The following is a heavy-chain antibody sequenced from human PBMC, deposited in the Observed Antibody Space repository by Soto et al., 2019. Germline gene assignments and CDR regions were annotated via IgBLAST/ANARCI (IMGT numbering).Heavy chain of an antibody. J-gene: IGHJ3*02. Sequence: QVQLVQSGAEVKKPGSSVEVSCKASGGTFSSYTISWVRQAPGQGLEWMGRIIPILGIANYAQKFQGRVTITADKSTSTAYMELSSLRSEDTDVYYCARGGGADAFDIWGQGTMVTVSS. CDR3: ARGGGADAFDI. D-gene: IGHD3-16*01. V-gene: IGHV1-69*02. CDR1: GGTFSSYT. CDR2: IIPILGIA.